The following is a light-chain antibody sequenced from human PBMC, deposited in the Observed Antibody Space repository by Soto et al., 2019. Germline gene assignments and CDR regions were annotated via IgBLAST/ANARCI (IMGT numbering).Light chain of an antibody. CDR3: QQFNNWTLT. J-gene: IGKJ4*01. Sequence: EIVMTQSPATLSVSPGERATLSCRASRSVSNNLAWYQQKPGQAPRLLIYGASARATGIPARFSGSGSGTEFTLTISSLQSEDFAVYYCQQFNNWTLTFGGGTKVVIK. CDR1: RSVSNN. V-gene: IGKV3-15*01. CDR2: GAS.